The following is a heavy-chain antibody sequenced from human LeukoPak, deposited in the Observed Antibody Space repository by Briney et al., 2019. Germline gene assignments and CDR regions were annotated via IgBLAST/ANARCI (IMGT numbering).Heavy chain of an antibody. CDR2: IYYSGST. V-gene: IGHV4-31*03. J-gene: IGHJ6*02. Sequence: LRLSCTVSGGSISSGGYYWSWMRQHPGQGLEWIGYIYYSGSTYYNPSLKSRVTISVDTSKNQFSLKLSSVTAADTAVYYCARDRECSSTSCYPGPTFRYYYYGMDVWGQGTTVTVSS. D-gene: IGHD2-2*01. CDR3: ARDRECSSTSCYPGPTFRYYYYGMDV. CDR1: GGSISSGGYY.